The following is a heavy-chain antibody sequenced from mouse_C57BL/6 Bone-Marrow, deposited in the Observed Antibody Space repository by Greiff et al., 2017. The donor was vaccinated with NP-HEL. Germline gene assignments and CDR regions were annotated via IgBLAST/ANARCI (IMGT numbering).Heavy chain of an antibody. D-gene: IGHD1-1*01. CDR1: GYTFTSYW. J-gene: IGHJ2*01. CDR2: INPSNGGT. Sequence: QVQLQQPGTELVKPGASVKLSCKASGYTFTSYWMHWVKQRPGQGLEWIGNINPSNGGTNYNEKFKSKATLTVDKSSSTAYMQLSSLTSEDSAVYYCARFPYYYGSSQYYFDYWGQGTTLTVSS. V-gene: IGHV1-53*01. CDR3: ARFPYYYGSSQYYFDY.